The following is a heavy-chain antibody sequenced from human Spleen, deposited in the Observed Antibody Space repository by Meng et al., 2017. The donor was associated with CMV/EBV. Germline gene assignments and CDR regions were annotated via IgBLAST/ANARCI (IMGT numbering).Heavy chain of an antibody. CDR1: GYTFTSYD. Sequence: ASVKVSCKASGYTFTSYDINWVRQATGQGLEWMGWMNPNSGNTGDAQKFQGRVTITRNTSISTAYMELSSLRSEDTAVYYCARGKAAPGGHNWFDPWGQGTLVTVSS. J-gene: IGHJ5*02. V-gene: IGHV1-8*03. CDR2: MNPNSGNT. D-gene: IGHD2-15*01. CDR3: ARGKAAPGGHNWFDP.